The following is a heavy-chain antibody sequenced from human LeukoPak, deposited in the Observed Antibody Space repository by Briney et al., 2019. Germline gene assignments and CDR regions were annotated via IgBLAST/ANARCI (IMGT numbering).Heavy chain of an antibody. V-gene: IGHV3-21*01. CDR3: ARDRIYSGIYHDTFDI. D-gene: IGHD1-26*01. Sequence: GGSLRLSCAASGFTFSSYSMSWVRQTPGKGLEWVSSISSGSTYIYYADSMKGRFTISRDNAKNSLYLQMNTLRAEDTAVYYCARDRIYSGIYHDTFDIWGHGTMVTVSS. CDR2: ISSGSTYI. J-gene: IGHJ3*02. CDR1: GFTFSSYS.